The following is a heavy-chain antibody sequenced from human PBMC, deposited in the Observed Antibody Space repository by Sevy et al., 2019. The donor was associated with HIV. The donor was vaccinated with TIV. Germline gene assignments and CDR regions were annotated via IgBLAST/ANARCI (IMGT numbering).Heavy chain of an antibody. V-gene: IGHV3-21*01. CDR1: GFTFSSYS. D-gene: IGHD3-10*01. Sequence: GSLRLSCAASGFTFSSYSMNWVRQAPGKGLEWVSSISSSSSYIYYADSVKGRFTISRDNAKNSLYLQMNSLRAEDTAVYYCARGTPYYYGSGSSDWFDPWGQGTLVTVSS. J-gene: IGHJ5*02. CDR3: ARGTPYYYGSGSSDWFDP. CDR2: ISSSSSYI.